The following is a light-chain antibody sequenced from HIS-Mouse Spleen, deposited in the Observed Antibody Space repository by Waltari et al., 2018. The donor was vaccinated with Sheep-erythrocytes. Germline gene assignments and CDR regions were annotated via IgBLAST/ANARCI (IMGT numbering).Light chain of an antibody. CDR1: SSDVGGYNY. CDR2: RNN. J-gene: IGLJ2*01. V-gene: IGLV1-47*01. CDR3: AAWDDSLSGPV. Sequence: QSALTQPASVSGSPGQSITISCTGTSSDVGGYNYVSWYQQLPGTAPKLLIYRNNQRPSGVPDRFSGSKSGTSASLAISGLRSEDEADYYCAAWDDSLSGPVFGGGTKLTVL.